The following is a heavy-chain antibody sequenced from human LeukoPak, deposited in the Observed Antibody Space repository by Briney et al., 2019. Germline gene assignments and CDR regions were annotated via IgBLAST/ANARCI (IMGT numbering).Heavy chain of an antibody. J-gene: IGHJ4*02. CDR1: GFTFSSYA. D-gene: IGHD3-10*01. CDR3: AKSRSRPLLLWFGGCVDY. CDR2: ISGSGGST. V-gene: IGHV3-23*01. Sequence: PGGSLRLSCAASGFTFSSYAMSWVRQAPGKGLEWVSAISGSGGSTYYADSVKGRFTISRDNSKNTLYLQMNSLRAEDTAVYYCAKSRSRPLLLWFGGCVDYWGQGTLVTVSS.